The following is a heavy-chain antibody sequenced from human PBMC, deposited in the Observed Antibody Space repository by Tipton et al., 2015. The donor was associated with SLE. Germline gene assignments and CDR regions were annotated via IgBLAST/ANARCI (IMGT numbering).Heavy chain of an antibody. CDR1: GFTFSTYW. CDR2: INSDGSSS. J-gene: IGHJ4*02. CDR3: ARGAYYFDY. Sequence: SLRLSCAASGFTFSTYWMHWVRQAPGKGLLWVSRINSDGSSSSYADSVKGRFTISRDNAKNTLYLHMNSLRAEDTAVYYCARGAYYFDYWGQGTLATVSS. V-gene: IGHV3-74*01.